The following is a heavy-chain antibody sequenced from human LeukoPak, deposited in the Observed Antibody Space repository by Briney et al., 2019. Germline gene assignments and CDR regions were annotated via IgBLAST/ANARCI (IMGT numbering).Heavy chain of an antibody. D-gene: IGHD3-3*01. CDR3: ARSPYFGVVTPDY. CDR2: IIPIFGTA. CDR1: GGTFSSYA. V-gene: IGHV1-69*05. J-gene: IGHJ4*02. Sequence: SVKFSCKASGGTFSSYAISWVRQAPGQGLEWMGRIIPIFGTANYAQKFQGRVTITTDESTSTAYMELSSLRSEDTAVYYCARSPYFGVVTPDYWGQGTLVTVSS.